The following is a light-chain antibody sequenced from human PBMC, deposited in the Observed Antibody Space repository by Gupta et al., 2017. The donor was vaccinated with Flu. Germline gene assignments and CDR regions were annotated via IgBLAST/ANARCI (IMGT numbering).Light chain of an antibody. Sequence: DIQMTQSPSSLSASVGDRVSITCLASQDIGNWLAWYQQKPGKAPKSLIYYASRLQRGVPSRFSGIGSGTDFTLTISRLQPEDFASYYCQHDEDSPLTFGGGSMVEI. CDR1: QDIGNW. J-gene: IGKJ4*01. CDR2: YAS. V-gene: IGKV1D-16*01. CDR3: QHDEDSPLT.